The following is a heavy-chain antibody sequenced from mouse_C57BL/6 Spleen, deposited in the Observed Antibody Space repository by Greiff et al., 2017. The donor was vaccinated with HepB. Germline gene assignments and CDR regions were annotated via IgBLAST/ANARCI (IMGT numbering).Heavy chain of an antibody. V-gene: IGHV2-2*01. CDR1: GFSLTSYG. J-gene: IGHJ4*01. CDR2: IWSGGST. CDR3: ARKEDTTVVGDAMDY. Sequence: VKLVESGPGLVQPSQSLSITCTVSGFSLTSYGVHWVRQSPGKGLEWLGVIWSGGSTDYNAAFISRLSISKDNSKSQVFFKMNSLQADDTAIYYCARKEDTTVVGDAMDYWGQGTSVTVSS. D-gene: IGHD1-1*01.